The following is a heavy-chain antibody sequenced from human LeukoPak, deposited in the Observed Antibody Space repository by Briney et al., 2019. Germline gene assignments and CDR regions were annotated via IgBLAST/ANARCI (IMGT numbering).Heavy chain of an antibody. CDR1: GYTFTSYD. V-gene: IGHV1-46*01. J-gene: IGHJ4*02. Sequence: GASVKVSCKASGYTFTSYDINWVRQATGQGLEWMGIINPSGGTTSYTQKFQGRVTMTRDTSTSTVYMELSSLRSEDTAVYYCARAFGDGDPPDYWGQGTLVTVSS. D-gene: IGHD5-24*01. CDR3: ARAFGDGDPPDY. CDR2: INPSGGTT.